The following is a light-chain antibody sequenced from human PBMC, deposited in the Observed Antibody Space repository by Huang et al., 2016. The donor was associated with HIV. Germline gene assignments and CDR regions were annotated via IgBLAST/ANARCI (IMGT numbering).Light chain of an antibody. CDR3: QQYLSSPLT. J-gene: IGKJ4*01. CDR1: QNIPNND. Sequence: DIVLTQSPGTLSFSPGARAALSCRASQNIPNNDLAWYQQRSGQDPRLLIYGASNRAMGIPDRFRGSGSGTDFTLISNRLEPQDSAVYYCQQYLSSPLTFGGGTNVEIK. V-gene: IGKV3-20*01. CDR2: GAS.